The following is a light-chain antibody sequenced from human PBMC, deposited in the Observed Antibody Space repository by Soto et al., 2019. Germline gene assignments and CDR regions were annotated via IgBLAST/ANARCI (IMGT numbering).Light chain of an antibody. CDR2: RND. CDR3: ATWDDNLSGPGV. V-gene: IGLV1-47*01. CDR1: SSNIGNIY. J-gene: IGLJ3*02. Sequence: VLNQRPSASGTPGPGVTISFSGSSSNIGNIYFYWYQQLPGTAPKLLIYRNDQRASGVPDRFSGSQSATSASLAISGLRSDDEADYYCATWDDNLSGPGVFGGGNKLTVL.